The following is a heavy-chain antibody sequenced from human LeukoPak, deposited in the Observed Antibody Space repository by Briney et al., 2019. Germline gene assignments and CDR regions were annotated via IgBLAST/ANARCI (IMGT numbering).Heavy chain of an antibody. CDR2: ISGSGGRT. D-gene: IGHD3-22*01. CDR3: ARDLALTEYYYDSSGYYYFGY. CDR1: GFTFSSYA. V-gene: IGHV3-23*01. Sequence: GGSLRLSCAASGFTFSSYAMRWVRQAPGKGLEWVSAISGSGGRTYYADSVKGRFTISRDNSKNTLYLQMNSLRAEDTAVYYCARDLALTEYYYDSSGYYYFGYWGQGTLVTVPS. J-gene: IGHJ4*02.